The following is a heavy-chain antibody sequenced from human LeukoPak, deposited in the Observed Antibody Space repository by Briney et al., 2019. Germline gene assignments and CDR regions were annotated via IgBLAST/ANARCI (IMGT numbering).Heavy chain of an antibody. Sequence: SETLSLTCTVSGGSISSSSYYWSWIRQPPGKGLEWIGGINHSGSTNYNPSLKSRVTISVDTSKNQFSLKLSSVTAADTAVYYCARGVVKYYYDSSGYPLDYWGQGTLVTVSS. CDR2: INHSGST. V-gene: IGHV4-39*07. D-gene: IGHD3-22*01. J-gene: IGHJ4*02. CDR1: GGSISSSSYY. CDR3: ARGVVKYYYDSSGYPLDY.